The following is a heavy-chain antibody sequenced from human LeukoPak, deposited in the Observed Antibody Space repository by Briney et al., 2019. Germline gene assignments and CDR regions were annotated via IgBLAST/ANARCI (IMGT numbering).Heavy chain of an antibody. Sequence: PGGSLRLSCAASGFTFSDSYMTWVRQAPGKGLEWVSGITWNSDNIEYADSVKGRFTISRDNAKNSLYLQMNSLRAEDMALYYCAKGGGGRLIYYYYMDVWGKGTTVTVSS. CDR1: GFTFSDSY. V-gene: IGHV3-9*03. CDR3: AKGGGGRLIYYYYMDV. D-gene: IGHD3-16*01. CDR2: ITWNSDNI. J-gene: IGHJ6*03.